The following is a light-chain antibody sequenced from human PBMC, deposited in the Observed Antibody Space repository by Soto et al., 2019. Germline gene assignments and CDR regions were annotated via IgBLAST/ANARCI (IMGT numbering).Light chain of an antibody. CDR1: QSVTSSY. J-gene: IGKJ5*01. CDR2: DAS. V-gene: IGKV3D-20*02. Sequence: EIVLTQSPGTLSLSPGERATLSCRASQSVTSSYLAWYQQKPGQAPRLLIYDASNRATGIPARFSGSGSGTDFTLKISRVEAEDVGVYYCMQGTHWPITFGQGTRLEIK. CDR3: MQGTHWPIT.